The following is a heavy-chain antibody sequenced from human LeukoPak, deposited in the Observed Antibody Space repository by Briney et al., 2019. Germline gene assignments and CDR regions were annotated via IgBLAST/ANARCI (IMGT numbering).Heavy chain of an antibody. V-gene: IGHV4-39*07. CDR3: ASYGSRTSREFDY. Sequence: SETLSLTCTVSGGSISGSNYYWGWIRQPPGKGLEWIASIYYSGSTYYNPSLKSRVTISVDMSKNQFSLELSSVTAADTAVYYCASYGSRTSREFDYWGQGSLITVSS. D-gene: IGHD3-10*01. CDR1: GGSISGSNYY. CDR2: IYYSGST. J-gene: IGHJ4*02.